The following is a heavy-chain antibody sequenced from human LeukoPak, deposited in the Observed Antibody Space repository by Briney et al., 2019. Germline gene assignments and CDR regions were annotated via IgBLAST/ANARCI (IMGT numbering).Heavy chain of an antibody. V-gene: IGHV4-39*07. Sequence: PSETLSLTCTVSGGSISSSIYYWSWIRQPPGKGLEWIGEINHSGSTNYNPSLKSRVTISVDTSKNQFSLKLSSVTAADTAVYYCARKPLRTQRYIDYWGQGTLVTVSS. CDR1: GGSISSSIYY. J-gene: IGHJ4*02. CDR2: INHSGST. CDR3: ARKPLRTQRYIDY. D-gene: IGHD1-14*01.